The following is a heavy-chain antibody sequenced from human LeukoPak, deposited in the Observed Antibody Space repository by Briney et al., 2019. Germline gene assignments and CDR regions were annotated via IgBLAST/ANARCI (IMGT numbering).Heavy chain of an antibody. CDR1: GFTFSSYW. CDR2: IKQDGSEK. Sequence: GGSLRLSCAASGFTFSSYWMSWVRQAPGKGLEWVANIKQDGSEKYYVDSVKGRFTISRDNAKNSLSLQMNSLRAEDTAVYYCARDLSYGSGSYYGPLYFDYWGQGTLVTVSS. J-gene: IGHJ4*02. D-gene: IGHD3-10*01. CDR3: ARDLSYGSGSYYGPLYFDY. V-gene: IGHV3-7*01.